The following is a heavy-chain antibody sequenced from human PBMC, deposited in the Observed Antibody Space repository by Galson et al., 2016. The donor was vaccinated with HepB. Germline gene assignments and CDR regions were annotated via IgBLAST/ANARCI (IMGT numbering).Heavy chain of an antibody. J-gene: IGHJ2*01. CDR3: ARLVYYGSGSYWYFDL. V-gene: IGHV4-59*08. CDR1: GASISSYY. CDR2: IYYSGST. Sequence: SETLSLTCTVSGASISSYYWSWIRQPPGKGLEWIGNIYYSGSTHYNPSLKSRVTISVDTSKDQFSLKLNSVTAADTAMYYCARLVYYGSGSYWYFDLWGRGTLVTASS. D-gene: IGHD3-10*01.